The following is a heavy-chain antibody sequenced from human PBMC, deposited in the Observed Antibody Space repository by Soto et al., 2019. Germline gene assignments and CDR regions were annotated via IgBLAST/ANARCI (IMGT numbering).Heavy chain of an antibody. D-gene: IGHD2-2*01. V-gene: IGHV4-34*01. CDR1: GGSFTGYY. CDR3: ARFAEPAVRRDSDHYYKDV. J-gene: IGHJ6*03. Sequence: PSETLSLTCAVFGGSFTGYYWSWIRQPPRKGLEWIGEINHRGSTNYNPSLKSRVTISVDTSKNQFSLRLTSVTAADTAGYYCARFAEPAVRRDSDHYYKDVRGKGTSVTVAS. CDR2: INHRGST.